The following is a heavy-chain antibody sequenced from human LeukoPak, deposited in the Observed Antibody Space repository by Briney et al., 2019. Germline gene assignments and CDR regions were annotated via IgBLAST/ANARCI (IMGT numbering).Heavy chain of an antibody. D-gene: IGHD6-13*01. J-gene: IGHJ4*02. Sequence: GGSLRLSCAASGVTVSSSYMSWVRQAPGKGLEWVSIISSAGTTYYADSVKGRFTISRDNSKNTVNLQVNSLRDEDTAVYYCARDLEAANTYYFDYWGQGTMVTVSS. CDR2: ISSAGTT. CDR1: GVTVSSSY. CDR3: ARDLEAANTYYFDY. V-gene: IGHV3-66*01.